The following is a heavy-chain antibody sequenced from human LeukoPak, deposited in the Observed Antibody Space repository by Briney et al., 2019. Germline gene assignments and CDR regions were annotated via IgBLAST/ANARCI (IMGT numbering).Heavy chain of an antibody. V-gene: IGHV3-23*01. J-gene: IGHJ4*02. CDR3: AKDLAPYYDSSGYPSY. D-gene: IGHD3-22*01. Sequence: GGSLRLSCAASGFTFSSYAMSWVRQAPGKGLELVSAISGSGGSTYYADSVKGRFTISRDNSKNTLYLQMNSLRAEDTAVYYCAKDLAPYYDSSGYPSYWGQGTLVTVSS. CDR2: ISGSGGST. CDR1: GFTFSSYA.